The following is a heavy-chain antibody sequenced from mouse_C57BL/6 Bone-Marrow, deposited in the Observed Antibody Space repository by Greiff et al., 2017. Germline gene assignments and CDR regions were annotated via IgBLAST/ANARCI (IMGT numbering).Heavy chain of an antibody. CDR1: GYTFTDYE. CDR2: IDPETGGT. D-gene: IGHD2-4*01. V-gene: IGHV1-15*01. CDR3: TPIYYDYEGDTY. Sequence: VKLQESGAELVRPGASVTLSCKASGYTFTDYEMHWVKQTPVHGLDWIGAIDPETGGTAYNQKFKGKAILTADTSSSTAYMELRSLTSEDSAVYYCTPIYYDYEGDTYWGQGTLVTVSA. J-gene: IGHJ3*01.